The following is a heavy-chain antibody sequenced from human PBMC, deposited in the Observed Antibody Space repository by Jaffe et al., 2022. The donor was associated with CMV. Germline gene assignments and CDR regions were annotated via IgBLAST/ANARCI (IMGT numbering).Heavy chain of an antibody. CDR1: GFTFSSYS. V-gene: IGHV3-48*02. J-gene: IGHJ4*02. Sequence: EVQLVESGGGLIQPGGSLRLSCAASGFTFSSYSMNWVRQAPGKGLEWISYIRSSDNAIYYADSVKGRFTISRDDAKNSLYLQMNSLRDEDTAVYYCARDKDWGFDYWGQGTLVTVSS. CDR2: IRSSDNAI. CDR3: ARDKDWGFDY. D-gene: IGHD7-27*01.